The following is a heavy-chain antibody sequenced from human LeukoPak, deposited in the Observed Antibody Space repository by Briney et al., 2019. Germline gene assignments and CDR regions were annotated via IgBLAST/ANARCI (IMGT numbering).Heavy chain of an antibody. V-gene: IGHV4-59*01. CDR2: ISDSGST. J-gene: IGHJ4*02. Sequence: PSETLSLTCTVSGGSISSYYWSWIRQPPGRGLEWIGYISDSGSTNYNPSLKSRVTISVDTSKNQFSLMLSSVTAADTAVYYCARGYDSSAYYPFNYWGQGTLVTVSS. CDR3: ARGYDSSAYYPFNY. CDR1: GGSISSYY. D-gene: IGHD3-22*01.